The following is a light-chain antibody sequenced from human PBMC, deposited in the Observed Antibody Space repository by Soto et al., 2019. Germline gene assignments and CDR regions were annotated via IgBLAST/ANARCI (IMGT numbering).Light chain of an antibody. CDR1: SSDVGGYNY. CDR3: RSYTSSSTLV. Sequence: QSVLTQPPSASGTPGQRVTISCTGTSSDVGGYNYVSWYQQHPGKAYKLMIYEVSDRPSGVSNRFSGSKYGNKASLTISGLQAEDEADYYCRSYTSSSTLVFGTGTKVTLL. CDR2: EVS. V-gene: IGLV2-14*01. J-gene: IGLJ1*01.